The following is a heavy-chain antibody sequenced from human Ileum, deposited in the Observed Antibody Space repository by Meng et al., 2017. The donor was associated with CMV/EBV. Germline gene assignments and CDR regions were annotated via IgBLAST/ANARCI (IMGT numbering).Heavy chain of an antibody. V-gene: IGHV4-39*07. D-gene: IGHD2-2*02. J-gene: IGHJ4*02. CDR3: AREIVVVPAAIEYFDY. Sequence: SETLSLTCTVSGGSISSSSYYWGWIRQPPGKGLEWIGSIYYSGSTYYNPSLKSRVTISVDTSKNQFSLKLSSVTAADTAVYYCAREIVVVPAAIEYFDYWGQGTLVTVSS. CDR2: IYYSGST. CDR1: GGSISSSSYY.